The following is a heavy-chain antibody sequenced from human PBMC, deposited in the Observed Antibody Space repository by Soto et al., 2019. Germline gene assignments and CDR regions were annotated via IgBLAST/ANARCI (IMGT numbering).Heavy chain of an antibody. CDR1: GYTFTSYC. CDR3: ASFPGIAVAGTFFDP. J-gene: IGHJ5*02. V-gene: IGHV1-18*01. Sequence: ASVKVSCKASGYTFTSYCISWVRQAPGQGLEWMGWISAYNGNTNYAQKLQGRVTMTTDTSTSTAYMELRSLRSDDTAVYYCASFPGIAVAGTFFDPWGQGTLVTVSS. CDR2: ISAYNGNT. D-gene: IGHD6-19*01.